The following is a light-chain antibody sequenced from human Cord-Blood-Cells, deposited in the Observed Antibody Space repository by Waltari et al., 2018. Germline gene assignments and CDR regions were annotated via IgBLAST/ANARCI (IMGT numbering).Light chain of an antibody. CDR2: EVS. CDR3: SSYTSSSTYV. CDR1: SSDVGGYMH. Sequence: HSALTQTASVSGSPGQSLTFPCTGTSSDVGGYMHVSWYQQHPGNAPKLMIYEVSNRPSGVSNRVSGSKSGNTASLTISGLQAEDEADYYCSSYTSSSTYVFGTGTKVTVL. J-gene: IGLJ1*01. V-gene: IGLV2-14*01.